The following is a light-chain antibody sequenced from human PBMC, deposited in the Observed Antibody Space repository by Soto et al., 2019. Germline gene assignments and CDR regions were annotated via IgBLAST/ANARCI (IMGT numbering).Light chain of an antibody. CDR2: RDI. Sequence: QFVLTQPPSVSGAPGQRVTISCTRSSSNIGASYDVHWYQQIPGAAPKLLIYRDIYRPSGIPNRFSGSKSGTSASLAITGLRAEDEADYYCHSYDNSLNGYVFGSGTKVTVL. J-gene: IGLJ1*01. V-gene: IGLV1-40*01. CDR3: HSYDNSLNGYV. CDR1: SSNIGASYD.